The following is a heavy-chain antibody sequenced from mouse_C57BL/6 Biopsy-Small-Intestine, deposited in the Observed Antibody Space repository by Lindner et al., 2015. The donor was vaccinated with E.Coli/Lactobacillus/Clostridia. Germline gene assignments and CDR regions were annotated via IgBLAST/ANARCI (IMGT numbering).Heavy chain of an antibody. D-gene: IGHD2-5*01. CDR3: ARWGSNSFSWFAY. J-gene: IGHJ3*01. V-gene: IGHV1-14*01. Sequence: VQLQESGPELVKPGASVKMSCKASGYAFTSYVIHWVKQRPGQGLEWIGYINPYNDGTKYSEKFKGKATLTSDKSSSTAYMELSSLTSEDSAVYYCARWGSNSFSWFAYWGQGTLVTVSA. CDR2: INPYNDGT. CDR1: GYAFTSYV.